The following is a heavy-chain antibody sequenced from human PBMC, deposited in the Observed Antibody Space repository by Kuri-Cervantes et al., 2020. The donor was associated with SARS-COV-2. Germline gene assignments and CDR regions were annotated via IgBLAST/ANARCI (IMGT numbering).Heavy chain of an antibody. J-gene: IGHJ5*02. CDR1: GGSINDYY. CDR2: FYSTGVT. Sequence: ESLKISCTASGGSINDYYWGWIRQPPGKGLEWIGYFYSTGVTNYDPSLKTRVTISTDASKNQLSLKLTSVTAADTAVYYCARDNILFSGSGFDTWGQGALVTVSS. V-gene: IGHV4-59*01. CDR3: ARDNILFSGSGFDT. D-gene: IGHD1-26*01.